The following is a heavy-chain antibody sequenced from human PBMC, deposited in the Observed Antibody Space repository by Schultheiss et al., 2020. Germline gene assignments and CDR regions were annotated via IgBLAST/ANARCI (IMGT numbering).Heavy chain of an antibody. V-gene: IGHV2-26*01. CDR3: ARMYSSSSGVWWFDP. Sequence: SGPTLVKPTQTLTLTCTFSGFSLSTSGMCVSWIRQPPGKALEWLAHIFSNDEKSYSTSLKSRLTISKDTSKSQVVLTMTNMDPVDTATYYCARMYSSSSGVWWFDPWGQGTLVTVSS. J-gene: IGHJ5*02. D-gene: IGHD6-6*01. CDR1: GFSLSTSGMC. CDR2: IFSNDEK.